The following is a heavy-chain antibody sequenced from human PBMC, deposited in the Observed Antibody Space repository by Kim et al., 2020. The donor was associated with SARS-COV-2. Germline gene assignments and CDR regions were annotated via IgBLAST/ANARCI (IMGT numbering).Heavy chain of an antibody. J-gene: IGHJ5*02. CDR3: ARGQPYSSSWYVTS. CDR2: ISSSTTII. D-gene: IGHD2-2*01. Sequence: GGSLRLSCAGSGFSFGTYSMIWVRQAPGKGLEWLSYISSSTTIIYYADSVKGRFTISRDNAKNSLYLQMNSLRHEDTAVYFCARGQPYSSSWYVTSWGQGTQVTVSS. V-gene: IGHV3-48*02. CDR1: GFSFGTYS.